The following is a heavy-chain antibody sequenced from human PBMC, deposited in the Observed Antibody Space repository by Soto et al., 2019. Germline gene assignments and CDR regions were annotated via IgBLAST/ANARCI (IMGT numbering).Heavy chain of an antibody. CDR2: ISSSSSTI. V-gene: IGHV3-48*02. CDR3: ARDTKQLLYYGMDV. Sequence: GGSLRLSCAASGFTFSSYSMNWVRQAPGKGLEWVSYISSSSSTIYYADSVKGRFTISRDNAKNSLYLQMNSLRDEDTAVYYCARDTKQLLYYGMDVWGQGTTVTVSS. J-gene: IGHJ6*02. CDR1: GFTFSSYS. D-gene: IGHD6-13*01.